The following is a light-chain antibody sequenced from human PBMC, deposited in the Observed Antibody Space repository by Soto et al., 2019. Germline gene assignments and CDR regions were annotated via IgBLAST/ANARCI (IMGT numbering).Light chain of an antibody. Sequence: EIVLTQSPGTLSLSPGERATLSCRASQNINNNYLAWYQQKPGQAPRLLIYGSSTRATGIPDRFSGSGSGTDFTLTISRLEAEDFAVFYCQQYGSSPTTFGQGTKLEIK. V-gene: IGKV3-20*01. CDR1: QNINNNY. CDR2: GSS. CDR3: QQYGSSPTT. J-gene: IGKJ2*01.